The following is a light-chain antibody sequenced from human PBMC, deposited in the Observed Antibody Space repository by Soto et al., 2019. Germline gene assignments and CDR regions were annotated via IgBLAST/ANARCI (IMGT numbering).Light chain of an antibody. J-gene: IGLJ2*01. Sequence: QSALTQPRSVSGSPGQSVTISCTGTSSDVGRYNYVSWYQKHPGKGPKLMIYDVTKRPSGVPDRFSGSKSGNTASLTISGLQADDEAAYYCCSYADSDTFVFGGKPKLTVL. V-gene: IGLV2-11*01. CDR1: SSDVGRYNY. CDR3: CSYADSDTFV. CDR2: DVT.